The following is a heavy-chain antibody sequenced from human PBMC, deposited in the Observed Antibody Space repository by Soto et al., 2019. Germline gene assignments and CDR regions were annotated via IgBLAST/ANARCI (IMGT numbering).Heavy chain of an antibody. V-gene: IGHV1-3*01. CDR2: INAGNGNT. J-gene: IGHJ1*01. D-gene: IGHD2-15*01. CDR1: GYTFTTYA. CDR3: ARDRYCSGGSCSLSFQH. Sequence: QVQLVQSGAEVKKPGASVKVSCKASGYTFTTYAMHWVRQAPGQRLEWMAWINAGNGNTKYSQRFQGRVTITRDTSASTVYMELGSLRSEDTAEYYCARDRYCSGGSCSLSFQHWGQGTLVSVSS.